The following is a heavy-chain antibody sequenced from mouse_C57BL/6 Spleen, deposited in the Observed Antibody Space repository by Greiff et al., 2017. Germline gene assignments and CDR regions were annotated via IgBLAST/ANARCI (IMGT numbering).Heavy chain of an antibody. Sequence: EVPLQQSGPELVKPGASVQISCKASGYSFTGYYMNWVKQSPEKSLGWIGEINPSTGGTTYNQKFKAKATLTVDKSSSTAYMQLKSLTSEDSAVYYCARYDYDSYWGQGTTLTVSS. D-gene: IGHD2-4*01. CDR2: INPSTGGT. CDR1: GYSFTGYY. V-gene: IGHV1-42*01. J-gene: IGHJ2*01. CDR3: ARYDYDSY.